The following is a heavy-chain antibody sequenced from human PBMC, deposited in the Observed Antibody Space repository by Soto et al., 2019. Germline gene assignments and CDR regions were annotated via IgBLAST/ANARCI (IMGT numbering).Heavy chain of an antibody. Sequence: QVHLVQSGAEVKNPGASVKVSCKASGYTFTNYGITWVRQAPGQGLEWMGWISSYNAKTNYAQKHQGRVTLTTDTSASTAYMELRSLRSDDTALYYCARVQTYDIVTGSSNSMDVWGQGTTVTVSS. J-gene: IGHJ6*02. D-gene: IGHD3-9*01. V-gene: IGHV1-18*01. CDR2: ISSYNAKT. CDR1: GYTFTNYG. CDR3: ARVQTYDIVTGSSNSMDV.